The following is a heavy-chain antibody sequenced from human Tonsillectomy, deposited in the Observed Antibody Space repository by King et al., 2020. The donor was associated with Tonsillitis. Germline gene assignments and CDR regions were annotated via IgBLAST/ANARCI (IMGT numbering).Heavy chain of an antibody. V-gene: IGHV1-18*04. CDR2: ISAYNGNT. D-gene: IGHD1-26*01. CDR3: ARDRGDSGSYYVYFDY. CDR1: GYSFPSYG. Sequence: QLVQSGAEVKKPGASVKVSCRAPGYSFPSYGISWVRQAPGQGLEWMGWISAYNGNTNYAQKLQGRVTMTTDTSTSTAYMELRSLRSDDTAVYYCARDRGDSGSYYVYFDYWGQGTLVTVSS. J-gene: IGHJ4*02.